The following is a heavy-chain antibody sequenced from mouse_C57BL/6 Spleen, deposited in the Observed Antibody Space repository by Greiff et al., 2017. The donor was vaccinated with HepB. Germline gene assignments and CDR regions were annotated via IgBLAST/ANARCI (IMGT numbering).Heavy chain of an antibody. V-gene: IGHV1-39*01. Sequence: VHVKQSGPELVKPGASVKISCKASGYSFTDYNMNWVKQSNGKSLEWIGVINPNYGTTSYNQKFKGKATLTVDQSSSTAYMQLNSLTSEDSAVYYCARRGYEGPYWYFDVWGTGTTVTVSS. CDR2: INPNYGTT. D-gene: IGHD2-10*02. CDR1: GYSFTDYN. CDR3: ARRGYEGPYWYFDV. J-gene: IGHJ1*03.